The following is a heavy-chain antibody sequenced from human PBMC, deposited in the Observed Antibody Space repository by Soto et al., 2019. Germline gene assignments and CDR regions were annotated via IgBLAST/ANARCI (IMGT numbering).Heavy chain of an antibody. CDR2: IYYSGST. J-gene: IGHJ4*02. CDR3: ARVGGVAARTFDY. V-gene: IGHV4-59*01. D-gene: IGHD6-6*01. CDR1: GGSINDFY. Sequence: LSLTCTVSGGSINDFYWSWIRQPPGKGLEWIGYIYYSGSTDYNPSLKGRVTISVDTSKNQFSLKLRSVTAADTAVYYCARVGGVAARTFDYWGQGTLVTVSS.